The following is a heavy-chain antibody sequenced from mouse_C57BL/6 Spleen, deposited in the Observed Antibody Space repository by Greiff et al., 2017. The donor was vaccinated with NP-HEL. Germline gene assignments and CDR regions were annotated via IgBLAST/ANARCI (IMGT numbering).Heavy chain of an antibody. D-gene: IGHD1-1*02. J-gene: IGHJ2*01. Sequence: QVQLKQPGAELVRPGTSVKLSCKASGYTFTSYWMHWVKQRPGQGLEWIGVIDPSDSYTNYNQKFKGKATLTVDTSSSTAYMQLSSLTSEDSAVYYCARSFYGPDYWGKGTTLTVSS. CDR2: IDPSDSYT. CDR1: GYTFTSYW. CDR3: ARSFYGPDY. V-gene: IGHV1-59*01.